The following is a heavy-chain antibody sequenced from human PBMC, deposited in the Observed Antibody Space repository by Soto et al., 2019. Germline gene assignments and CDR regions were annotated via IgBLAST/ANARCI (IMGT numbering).Heavy chain of an antibody. D-gene: IGHD2-8*01. CDR1: GFTFSSDW. Sequence: GGSLRLPCAASGFTFSSDWMHWVRQAAGKGLVWVSRINMDGSSTNYADSVKGRFTISRDNAKNTLYLQMNSLRADDTAVYYRARGPRGLYGNDYWGQGALVTVSS. CDR3: ARGPRGLYGNDY. V-gene: IGHV3-74*01. J-gene: IGHJ4*02. CDR2: INMDGSST.